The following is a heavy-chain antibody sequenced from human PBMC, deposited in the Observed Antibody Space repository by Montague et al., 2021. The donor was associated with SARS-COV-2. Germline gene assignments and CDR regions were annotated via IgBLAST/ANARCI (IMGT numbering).Heavy chain of an antibody. CDR2: INLSGST. V-gene: IGHV4-34*01. CDR3: ARRGYSYYYYGMDV. Sequence: SETLSLTCAVYGGSFSGYYWSWIRLPPGKGLEWIGEINLSGSTNYNPSLKSRVTIPVDTSKNQFSLKLSPVTAADTAVYYCARRGYSYYYYGMDVWGQGTTVTVSS. CDR1: GGSFSGYY. J-gene: IGHJ6*02. D-gene: IGHD5-24*01.